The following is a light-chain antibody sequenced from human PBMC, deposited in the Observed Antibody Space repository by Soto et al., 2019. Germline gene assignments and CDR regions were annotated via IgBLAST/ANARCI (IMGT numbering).Light chain of an antibody. CDR3: QHYGRYSIT. Sequence: EIVLTQSPGTLSLSPGARATLSCRASQSVSRWLAWYQHKPGQAPRLLISGASGRATGIPYRFSGSGSATEFTLTISSLQPEDFAPYYCQHYGRYSITFGQGTRVEIK. V-gene: IGKV3-20*01. CDR2: GAS. CDR1: QSVSRW. J-gene: IGKJ5*01.